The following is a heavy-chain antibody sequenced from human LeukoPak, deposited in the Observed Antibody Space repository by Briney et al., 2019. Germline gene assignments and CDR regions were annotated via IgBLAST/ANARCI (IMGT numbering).Heavy chain of an antibody. CDR2: IYYSGST. D-gene: IGHD4-17*01. CDR1: GGSISSSSYY. V-gene: IGHV4-39*01. CDR3: AIRLRTVTTSDDY. J-gene: IGHJ4*02. Sequence: PSETLSLTCTVSGGSISSSSYYWGWIRQPPGKGPEWIGSIYYSGSTYYNPSLKSRVTISVDTSKNQFPLKLSSVTAADTAVYYCAIRLRTVTTSDDYWGQGTLVTVSS.